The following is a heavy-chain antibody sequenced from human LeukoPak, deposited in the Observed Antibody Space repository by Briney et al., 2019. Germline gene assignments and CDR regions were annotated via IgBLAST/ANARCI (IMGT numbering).Heavy chain of an antibody. D-gene: IGHD3-3*01. CDR2: IIPIFGTA. V-gene: IGHV1-69*13. CDR3: ARDWGYDFWSGYRDYYYYGMDV. Sequence: SVKVPCKASGGTFSSYAISWVRQAPGQGLEWMGGIIPIFGTANYAQKFQGRVTITADESTSTACMELSSLRSEDTAVYYCARDWGYDFWSGYRDYYYYGMDVWGQGTTVTVSS. CDR1: GGTFSSYA. J-gene: IGHJ6*02.